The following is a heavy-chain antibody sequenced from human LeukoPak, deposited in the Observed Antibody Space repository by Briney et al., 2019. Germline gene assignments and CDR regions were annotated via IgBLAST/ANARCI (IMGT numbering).Heavy chain of an antibody. CDR3: ARRGNAGWAY. Sequence: SETLSLTCAVSGYSISSGYYWGWIRQPPGKGLEWIGSIYHSGSTYYNPSLKSRVTISVDTSKNQFSLKLSSVTAADTAVYYCARRGNAGWAYWGQGTLVTVSS. V-gene: IGHV4-38-2*01. CDR2: IYHSGST. D-gene: IGHD1-1*01. CDR1: GYSISSGYY. J-gene: IGHJ4*02.